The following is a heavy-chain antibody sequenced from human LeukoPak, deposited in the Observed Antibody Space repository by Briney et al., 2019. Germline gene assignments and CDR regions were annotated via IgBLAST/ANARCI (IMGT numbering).Heavy chain of an antibody. CDR1: GGSISSSSYY. CDR2: IYYSGST. D-gene: IGHD3-16*01. V-gene: IGHV4-39*01. J-gene: IGHJ5*02. Sequence: SGTLSLTCTVSGGSISSSSYYWGWIRQPPGKGLEWIGSIYYSGSTYYNPSLKSRVTISVDTSKNRFSLKLSSVTAADTAVYYCARLITGHNWFDPWGQGTLVTVSS. CDR3: ARLITGHNWFDP.